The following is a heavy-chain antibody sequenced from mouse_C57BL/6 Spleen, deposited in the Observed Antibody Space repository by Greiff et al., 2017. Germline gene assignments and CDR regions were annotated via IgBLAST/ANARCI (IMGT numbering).Heavy chain of an antibody. CDR3: VRVIDGYYDSYFDY. D-gene: IGHD2-3*01. V-gene: IGHV1-69*01. CDR2: IDPSDSYT. J-gene: IGHJ2*01. CDR1: GYTFTSYW. Sequence: VQLQQPGAELVMPGASVKLSCKASGYTFTSYWMHWVKQRPGQGLEWIGEIDPSDSYTNYNQKFKGKSTLTVDKSSSTAYMQLSSLTSEDSAVYYCVRVIDGYYDSYFDYWGQGTTLTVSS.